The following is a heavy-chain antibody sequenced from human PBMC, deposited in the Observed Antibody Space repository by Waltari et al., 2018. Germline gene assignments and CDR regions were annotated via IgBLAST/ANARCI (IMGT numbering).Heavy chain of an antibody. J-gene: IGHJ4*02. CDR3: ARTTVLDYDSSGYFDY. CDR1: GFTVSSNY. CDR2: IYSGGST. Sequence: EVQLVESGGGLIQPGGSLRLSCAASGFTVSSNYMSWVRQAPGKGLEWVSVIYSGGSTYYADSVKGRFTISRDNSKNTLYLQMNSLRAEDTAVYYCARTTVLDYDSSGYFDYWGQGTLVTVSS. D-gene: IGHD3-22*01. V-gene: IGHV3-53*01.